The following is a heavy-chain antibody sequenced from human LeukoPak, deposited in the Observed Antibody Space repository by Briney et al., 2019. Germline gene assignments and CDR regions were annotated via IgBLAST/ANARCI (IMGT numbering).Heavy chain of an antibody. CDR1: GFTFSDYN. CDR2: IRSGGTDI. J-gene: IGHJ3*02. Sequence: GGSLRLSCAASGFTFSDYNLSWIRQAPGKGLEWVSYIRSGGTDIFYADSVKGRFTISRDNAKNSLYLQMNSLGAADTAVYYCARRIAEAGSHAFDIWGQGTMVTVSS. V-gene: IGHV3-11*01. D-gene: IGHD6-13*01. CDR3: ARRIAEAGSHAFDI.